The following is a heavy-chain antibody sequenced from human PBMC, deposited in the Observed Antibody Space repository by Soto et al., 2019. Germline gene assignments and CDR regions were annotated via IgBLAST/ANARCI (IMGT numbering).Heavy chain of an antibody. CDR2: ISWNSGSI. CDR3: AKEVDYYYYMDV. J-gene: IGHJ6*03. CDR1: GFTFDDYA. V-gene: IGHV3-9*01. Sequence: EVQLVESGGGLVQPGRSLRLSCAASGFTFDDYAMHWVRQAPGKGLEWVSGISWNSGSIGYADSVKGRFTISRDNAKNSLYLQRNSLRAEDTALYYCAKEVDYYYYMDVWGKGTTVTVSS.